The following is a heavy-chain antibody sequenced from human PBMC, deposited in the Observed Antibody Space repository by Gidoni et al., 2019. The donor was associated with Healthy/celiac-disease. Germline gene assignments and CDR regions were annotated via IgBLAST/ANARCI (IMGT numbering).Heavy chain of an antibody. J-gene: IGHJ6*02. CDR3: ARYCSGGSCYQPLETDLHYGMDV. CDR2: ISSSGSTI. CDR1: GFTFSDYY. V-gene: IGHV3-11*01. D-gene: IGHD2-15*01. Sequence: QVQLVESGGGLVKPGGSLRLSCAASGFTFSDYYMSWIRQAPGKGLGWVSYISSSGSTIYYADSVKGRFTISRDNAKNSLYLQMNSLRAEDTAVYYCARYCSGGSCYQPLETDLHYGMDVWGQGTTVSVSS.